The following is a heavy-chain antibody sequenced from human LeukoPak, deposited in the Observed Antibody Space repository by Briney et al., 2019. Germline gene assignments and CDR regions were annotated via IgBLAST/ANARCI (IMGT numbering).Heavy chain of an antibody. V-gene: IGHV1-2*02. D-gene: IGHD3-16*01. Sequence: GASVKVSCKASGYSFTDYYIHWVRLAPGQGLEWMGWINPKSGGTHYAQKFQGRVSMTRDTSINTVHLELSSLKTNDTAVYYCARTREGVWGSYSPWSQGTLVTVSS. J-gene: IGHJ4*02. CDR2: INPKSGGT. CDR1: GYSFTDYY. CDR3: ARTREGVWGSYSP.